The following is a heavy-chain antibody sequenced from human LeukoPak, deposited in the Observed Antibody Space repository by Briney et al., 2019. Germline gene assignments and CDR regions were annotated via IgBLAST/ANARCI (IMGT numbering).Heavy chain of an antibody. CDR2: ISGSGGST. Sequence: PGGSLRLSCAASGFTLHFYSLNWVRQAPGKGLEWVSAISGSGGSTYYADSVKGRFTISRDNSKNTLYLQMNSLRAEDTAVYYCAKGGPNPRITIFGVAPPFNWFDPWGQGTLVTVSS. V-gene: IGHV3-23*01. CDR1: GFTLHFYS. J-gene: IGHJ5*02. D-gene: IGHD3-3*01. CDR3: AKGGPNPRITIFGVAPPFNWFDP.